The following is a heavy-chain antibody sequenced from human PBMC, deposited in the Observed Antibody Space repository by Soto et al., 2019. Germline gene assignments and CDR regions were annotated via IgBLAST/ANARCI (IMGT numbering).Heavy chain of an antibody. D-gene: IGHD3-10*01. CDR3: ASGQHLRITMVRGVPHGGMDV. CDR1: GFTFSSYA. CDR2: ISSNGGST. J-gene: IGHJ6*02. V-gene: IGHV3-64*02. Sequence: GGSLRLSCAASGFTFSSYAMHWVRQAPGKGLKYVSAISSNGGSTYYADSVKGRFTISRDNSKNTLYLQMGSLRAEDMAVYFFASGQHLRITMVRGVPHGGMDVWGQGTTVTVSS.